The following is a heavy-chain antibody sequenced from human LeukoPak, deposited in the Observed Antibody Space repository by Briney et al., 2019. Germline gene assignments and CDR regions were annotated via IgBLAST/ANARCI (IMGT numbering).Heavy chain of an antibody. CDR2: IYYSGST. CDR3: ARDRGYSGSSRHWFDP. Sequence: SETLSLTCTVSGGSISSYHWSWIRQPPGKGLEWIGYIYYSGSTNYNPSLKSRVTISVDTSKNQFSLKLSSVTAADTAVYYCARDRGYSGSSRHWFDPWGQGTLVTVSS. V-gene: IGHV4-59*01. D-gene: IGHD1-26*01. CDR1: GGSISSYH. J-gene: IGHJ5*02.